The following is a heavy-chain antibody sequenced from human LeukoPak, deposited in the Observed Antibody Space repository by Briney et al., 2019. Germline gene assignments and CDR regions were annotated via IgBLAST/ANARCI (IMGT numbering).Heavy chain of an antibody. CDR2: IYYSGST. Sequence: PSETLSLTCTVSGGSISSYYWSWIRQPPGKGLEWIGYIYYSGSTNYNPSLKSRVTISVDTSKNQFSLKLSSVTAADTAVYYCASSYDILTGYHPDFDYWGQGTLVTVSS. J-gene: IGHJ4*02. V-gene: IGHV4-59*08. CDR3: ASSYDILTGYHPDFDY. D-gene: IGHD3-9*01. CDR1: GGSISSYY.